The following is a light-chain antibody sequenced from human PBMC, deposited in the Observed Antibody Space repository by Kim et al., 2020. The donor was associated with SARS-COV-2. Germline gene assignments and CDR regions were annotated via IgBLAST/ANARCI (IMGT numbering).Light chain of an antibody. V-gene: IGLV3-1*01. CDR3: KAWERTTVV. CDR1: KLGNKY. CDR2: QDS. Sequence: VSTGQTASIACSGDKLGNKYTCWYQRKPGRSPVLVIYQDSKRPSGIPERFAGANSGNTATLTISGTKAMDEADYYCKAWERTTVVFGGGTQLTVL. J-gene: IGLJ3*02.